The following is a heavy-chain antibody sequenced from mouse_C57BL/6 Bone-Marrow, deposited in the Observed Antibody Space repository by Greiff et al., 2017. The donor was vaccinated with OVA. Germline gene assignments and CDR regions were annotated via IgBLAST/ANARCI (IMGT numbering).Heavy chain of an antibody. CDR2: IDPSDSYT. D-gene: IGHD2-13*01. J-gene: IGHJ2*01. CDR3: ERRLDLY. CDR1: GYTFTSYW. Sequence: QVQLQQPGAELVKPGASVKLSCKASGYTFTSYWMQWVKQRPGQGLEWIGEIDPSDSYTNYNQKFKGKATLTVDTSSSTAYMQLSSLTSEDSAVYYCERRLDLYWGQGTTLTVSS. V-gene: IGHV1-50*01.